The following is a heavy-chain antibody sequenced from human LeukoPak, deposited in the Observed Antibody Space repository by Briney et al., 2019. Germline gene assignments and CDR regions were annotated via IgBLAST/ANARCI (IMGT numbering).Heavy chain of an antibody. CDR3: ARPHNYYGSGSYPSHAFDI. Sequence: PSETLSLTCAVYGGSFSGYYWNWIRQPPGKGLEWIGEINHSGSTNYNPSLKSRVTISVDTSKNQLSLKLSSVTAADTAVYYCARPHNYYGSGSYPSHAFDIWGQGTMVTVSS. CDR2: INHSGST. CDR1: GGSFSGYY. V-gene: IGHV4-34*01. D-gene: IGHD3-10*01. J-gene: IGHJ3*02.